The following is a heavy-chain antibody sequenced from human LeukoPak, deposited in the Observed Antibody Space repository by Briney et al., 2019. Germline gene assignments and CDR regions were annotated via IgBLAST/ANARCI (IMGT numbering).Heavy chain of an antibody. CDR2: IYYSGST. D-gene: IGHD3-22*01. Sequence: SETLSLTCTVSVGSISIYYWSWIRQPPGKGLEWIGYIYYSGSTNYNPSLKSRVTISVDTSKNQFSLKLSSVTAADTAVYYCARGVTDYYDSSGYYPDYWGQGTLVTVSS. CDR1: VGSISIYY. CDR3: ARGVTDYYDSSGYYPDY. J-gene: IGHJ4*02. V-gene: IGHV4-59*01.